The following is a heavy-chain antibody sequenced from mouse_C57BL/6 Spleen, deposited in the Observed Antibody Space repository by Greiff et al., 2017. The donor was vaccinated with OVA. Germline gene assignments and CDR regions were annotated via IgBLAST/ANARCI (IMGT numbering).Heavy chain of an antibody. D-gene: IGHD3-2*02. Sequence: QVQLQQSGAELVKPGASVKISCKASGYAFSSYWMNWVKQRPGKGLEWIGQIYPGDGDTNYNGKFKGKATLTADKSSSTAYMQLSSLTSEDSAVFFCARRGTAQGTDDYWGQGTTLTVSS. CDR3: ARRGTAQGTDDY. V-gene: IGHV1-80*01. CDR2: IYPGDGDT. J-gene: IGHJ2*01. CDR1: GYAFSSYW.